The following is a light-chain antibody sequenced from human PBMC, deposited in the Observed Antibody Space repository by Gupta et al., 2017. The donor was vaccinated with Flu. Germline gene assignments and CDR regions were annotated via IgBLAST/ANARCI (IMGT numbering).Light chain of an antibody. J-gene: IGKJ5*01. CDR1: QSVSSN. CDR2: GAS. CDR3: QQYADWPPIT. Sequence: DIVMTQSPDTLSVSPGERATLSCRASQSVSSNLAWYQHKPGLAPRLLIYGASTRATGIADRFSGSGSGTEFTLTISSLQSEDFAVYYCQQYADWPPITFGQGTRLEIK. V-gene: IGKV3-15*01.